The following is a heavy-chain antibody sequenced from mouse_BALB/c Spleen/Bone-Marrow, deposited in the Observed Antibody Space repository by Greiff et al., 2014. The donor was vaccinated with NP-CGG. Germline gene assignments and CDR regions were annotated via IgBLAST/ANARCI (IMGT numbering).Heavy chain of an antibody. CDR3: AREMVLRRGCAY. CDR1: GYAFTNYL. J-gene: IGHJ3*01. V-gene: IGHV1-54*01. Sequence: VQLQQSGAELVRPGTSVKVSCKASGYAFTNYLMEWIKQRPGQGLEWIGVINPGSGGANYNENFKGKATLTADKSSSTAYMQLNSLTSDDSAGYFCAREMVLRRGCAYWGQGTLVTVSA. D-gene: IGHD2-12*01. CDR2: INPGSGGA.